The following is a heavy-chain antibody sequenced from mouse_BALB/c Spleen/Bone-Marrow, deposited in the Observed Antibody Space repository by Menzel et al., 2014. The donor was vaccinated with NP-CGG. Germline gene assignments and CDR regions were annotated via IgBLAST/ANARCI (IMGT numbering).Heavy chain of an antibody. CDR1: GYSITSGYY. Sequence: EVKLMESGPGLVKPSQSLSLTRSVTGYSITSGYYWNWIRQFPGNKLEWMGYISYDGSNNYNPSLKNRISITRDTSKNQFFLKLNSVTTEDTATYYCARGGPFDYWGQGTTLTVSS. J-gene: IGHJ2*01. V-gene: IGHV3-6*02. CDR3: ARGGPFDY. CDR2: ISYDGSN.